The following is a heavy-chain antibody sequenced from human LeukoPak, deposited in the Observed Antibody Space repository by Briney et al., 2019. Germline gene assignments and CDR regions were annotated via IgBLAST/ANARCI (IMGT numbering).Heavy chain of an antibody. CDR2: ISAYNGNT. CDR3: ARGYYDILTGESYYFDY. Sequence: ASVKVSCKASGSTFTSYGISWVRHAPGQGLEWMGWISAYNGNTNNAQKLQGRVTMTTDTSTSTAYMELRSLRSDDTAVYYCARGYYDILTGESYYFDYWGQGTLVTVSS. D-gene: IGHD3-9*01. CDR1: GSTFTSYG. V-gene: IGHV1-18*01. J-gene: IGHJ4*02.